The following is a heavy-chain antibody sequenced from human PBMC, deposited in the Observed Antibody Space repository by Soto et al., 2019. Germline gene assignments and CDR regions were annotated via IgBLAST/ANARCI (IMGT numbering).Heavy chain of an antibody. CDR1: GFTFSSYA. CDR3: ARDRRVWYYYDRSGGDWYFDL. Sequence: QVQLVESGGGVVQPGRSLRLSCAASGFTFSSYAMHWVRQAPGKGLEWVAVISYDGSNKYYADSVKGRFTISRDNSKNTLYLQMNSLRAEDTAVYYCARDRRVWYYYDRSGGDWYFDLWGRGTLVTVSS. V-gene: IGHV3-30-3*01. J-gene: IGHJ2*01. CDR2: ISYDGSNK. D-gene: IGHD3-22*01.